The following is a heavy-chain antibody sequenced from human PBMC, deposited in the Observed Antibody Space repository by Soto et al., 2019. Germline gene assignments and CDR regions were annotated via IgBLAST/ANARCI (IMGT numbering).Heavy chain of an antibody. D-gene: IGHD6-19*01. Sequence: PGGSLRLSCAASRFPFSTYSMNLVRQTPGKGLEWVSSIDSTSAYKFYADSVKGRFTISRDNAKNSLYLQMNSLRAEDTAIYYCARECHGSGQYWGQGTVVTVSS. V-gene: IGHV3-21*01. J-gene: IGHJ4*02. CDR3: ARECHGSGQY. CDR1: RFPFSTYS. CDR2: IDSTSAYK.